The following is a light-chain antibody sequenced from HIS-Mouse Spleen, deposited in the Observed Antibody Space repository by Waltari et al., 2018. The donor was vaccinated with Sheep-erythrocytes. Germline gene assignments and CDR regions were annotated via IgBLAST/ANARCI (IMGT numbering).Light chain of an antibody. CDR1: KLGDKY. CDR2: QAS. Sequence: SYELTQPPSVCVSPGQTASITCSGDKLGDKYACWYQQKPGQSPVLVIYQASKRPSGIPERFSGSNSGNTATLTISGTQAMDEADYYCQAWDSSTAVFGGGTKLTVL. CDR3: QAWDSSTAV. J-gene: IGLJ2*01. V-gene: IGLV3-1*01.